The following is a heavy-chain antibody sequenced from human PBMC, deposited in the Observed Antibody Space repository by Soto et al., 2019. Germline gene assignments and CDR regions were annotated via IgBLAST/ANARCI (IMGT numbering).Heavy chain of an antibody. V-gene: IGHV4-28*01. CDR2: IYYSGTT. CDR3: ARREIQGPIDY. J-gene: IGHJ4*02. CDR1: GYSISSSNW. Sequence: QVQLQESGPGLVKPSDTLSLTCAVSGYSISSSNWWGWIRQPPGKGLEWIGYIYYSGTTYYNPSPKRRVTMSVDTSKNQFSLKLTSVTAVDKAVYYCARREIQGPIDYWGQGTLVTVSS. D-gene: IGHD1-26*01.